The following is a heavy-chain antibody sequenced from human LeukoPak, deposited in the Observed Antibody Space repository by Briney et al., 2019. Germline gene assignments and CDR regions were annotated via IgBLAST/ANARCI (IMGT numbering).Heavy chain of an antibody. Sequence: SETLSLTCTVSGGAISSYYWSWIRLPPGKGLEWIGYIYYSGSTNYNPSLKSRVTISVDTTKNQFSLKLSSVTAADTAVYYRARCWVVPAAPDYWGQGTLVTVSS. V-gene: IGHV4-59*01. D-gene: IGHD2-2*01. CDR2: IYYSGST. J-gene: IGHJ4*02. CDR1: GGAISSYY. CDR3: ARCWVVPAAPDY.